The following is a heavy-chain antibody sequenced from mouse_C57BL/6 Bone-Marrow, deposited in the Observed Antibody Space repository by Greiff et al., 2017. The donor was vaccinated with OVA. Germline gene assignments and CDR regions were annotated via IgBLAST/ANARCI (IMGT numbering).Heavy chain of an antibody. CDR3: ARGLLHFDY. CDR1: GYTFTSYW. Sequence: QVQLKQPGAELVKPGASVKLSCKASGYTFTSYWMQWVKQRPGQGLEWIGEIDPSDSYTNYNQKFKGKATLTVDTSSSTAYMQLSSLTSEDSAVYYGARGLLHFDYWGQGTTLTVSS. D-gene: IGHD2-10*01. J-gene: IGHJ2*01. CDR2: IDPSDSYT. V-gene: IGHV1-50*01.